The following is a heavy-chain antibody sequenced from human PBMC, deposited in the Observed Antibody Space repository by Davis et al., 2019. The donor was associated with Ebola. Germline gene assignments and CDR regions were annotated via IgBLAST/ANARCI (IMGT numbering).Heavy chain of an antibody. CDR1: GGSISSYY. CDR3: ARVEIAYYFGY. Sequence: MPSETLSLTCTVSGGSISSYYWSWIRQPPGKGLEWIGYIYYSGSSNYNPSLKSRVTISVDTSKNQFSLKLSSVTAADTAVYYCARVEIAYYFGYWGQGTLVTVSS. CDR2: IYYSGSS. V-gene: IGHV4-59*08. D-gene: IGHD5-12*01. J-gene: IGHJ4*02.